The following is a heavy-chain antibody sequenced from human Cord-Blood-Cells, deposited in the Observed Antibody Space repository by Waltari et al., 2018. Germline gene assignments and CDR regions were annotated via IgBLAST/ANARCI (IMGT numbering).Heavy chain of an antibody. CDR3: ATDGGAPFDY. D-gene: IGHD3-3*01. CDR1: GYTPTQLS. J-gene: IGHJ4*02. CDR2: FDPEDGET. V-gene: IGHV1-24*01. Sequence: QVQLVQSGAEAKQSGDSVKVSCTVYGYTPTQLSIPSVRQAPGKGLEWMGGFDPEDGETIYAQKFQGRVTMTEDTSTDTAYMELSSLRSEDTAVYYCATDGGAPFDYWGQGTLVTVSS.